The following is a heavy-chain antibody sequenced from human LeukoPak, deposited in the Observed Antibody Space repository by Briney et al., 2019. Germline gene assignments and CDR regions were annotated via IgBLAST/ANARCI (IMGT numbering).Heavy chain of an antibody. Sequence: GGCLRLSCAASGFTFSSYSMHWVRQAPGKGLEWGSGISTGSTHMIYADSVKGRFTISRDNAKNSLYQQMNSLRAEDTALYYCASRCGGGSCPFDYWGQGTLVTVSS. D-gene: IGHD2-15*01. V-gene: IGHV3-21*01. CDR1: GFTFSSYS. CDR3: ASRCGGGSCPFDY. CDR2: ISTGSTHM. J-gene: IGHJ4*02.